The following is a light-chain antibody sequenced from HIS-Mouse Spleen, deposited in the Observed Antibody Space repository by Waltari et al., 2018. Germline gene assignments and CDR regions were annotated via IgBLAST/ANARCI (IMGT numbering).Light chain of an antibody. CDR3: AAWDDSLNGMV. V-gene: IGLV1-44*01. CDR2: SNN. CDR1: SSNIGSNT. Sequence: QPVLTQPPSASGTPGQRVTISCSGSSSNIGSNTVNWYQQLPGTAPKLLIYSNNQRPSGVPYRCSGSKSGTSASLAISGLQSEDEADYYCAAWDDSLNGMVFGGGTKLTVL. J-gene: IGLJ2*01.